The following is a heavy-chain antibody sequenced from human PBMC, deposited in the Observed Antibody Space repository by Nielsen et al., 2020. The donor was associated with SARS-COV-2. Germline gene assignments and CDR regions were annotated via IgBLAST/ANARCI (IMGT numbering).Heavy chain of an antibody. J-gene: IGHJ6*02. V-gene: IGHV1-8*01. CDR2: MNPNSGNT. D-gene: IGHD3-9*01. Sequence: ASVKVSCKASGYTFTSYDINWVRQATGQGLEWMGWMNPNSGNTGYAQKFQGRVTMTRNTSISTAYMELSSLRSEDTAVYYCARGILTGYYNVISGEAYYYGMDVWGQGTTVTVSS. CDR1: GYTFTSYD. CDR3: ARGILTGYYNVISGEAYYYGMDV.